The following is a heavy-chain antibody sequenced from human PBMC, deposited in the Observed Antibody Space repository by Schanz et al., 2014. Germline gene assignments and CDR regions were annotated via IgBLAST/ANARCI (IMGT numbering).Heavy chain of an antibody. Sequence: GQLVESGGGVGQPGGSLRLSCEASGFTISSYSMNWVRQAPGKGLEWVSGISGSGGSTYYADSVKGRFTVSRDSGQNSLYLQMNSLRAGDTAVYYCAKQIHYDILTVTRNWGQGTLVTVSS. CDR3: AKQIHYDILTVTRN. V-gene: IGHV3-23*04. CDR2: ISGSGGST. J-gene: IGHJ4*02. D-gene: IGHD3-9*01. CDR1: GFTISSYS.